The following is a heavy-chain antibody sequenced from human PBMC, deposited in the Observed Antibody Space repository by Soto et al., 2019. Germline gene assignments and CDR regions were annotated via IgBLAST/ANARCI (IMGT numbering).Heavy chain of an antibody. Sequence: GGSLRLSCAASGFTFSSYAMSWVRQAPGKGLEWVSAISGSGGSTYFADSVKGRFTISRDNSKNTLYLQMNSLRAEDTAVYYCAKGRGYCTSTSCYVGSDYWGQGTLVTVSS. CDR2: ISGSGGST. CDR1: GFTFSSYA. V-gene: IGHV3-23*01. J-gene: IGHJ4*02. D-gene: IGHD2-2*01. CDR3: AKGRGYCTSTSCYVGSDY.